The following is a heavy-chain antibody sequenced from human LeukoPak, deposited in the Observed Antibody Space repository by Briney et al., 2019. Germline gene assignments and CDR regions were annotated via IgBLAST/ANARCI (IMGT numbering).Heavy chain of an antibody. Sequence: GGSLRLSCGASGFTFSAYWMHWVRQAPGKGLVWVSRISSEGTSTSYADSVKGRFTISRDNAKNTLYLQMNSLRAEDTAVYYCATTLREAPGYWGEGTLVTVSS. CDR2: ISSEGTST. J-gene: IGHJ4*02. CDR3: ATTLREAPGY. D-gene: IGHD5/OR15-5a*01. CDR1: GFTFSAYW. V-gene: IGHV3-74*01.